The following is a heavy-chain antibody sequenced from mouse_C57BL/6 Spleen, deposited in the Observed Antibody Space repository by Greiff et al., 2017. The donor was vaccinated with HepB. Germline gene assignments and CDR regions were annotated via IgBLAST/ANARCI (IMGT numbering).Heavy chain of an antibody. Sequence: QVQLKQSGAELVRPGASVTLSCKASGYTFTDYEMHWVKQTPVHGLEWIGAIDPETGGTAYNQKFKGKAILTADKSSGTAYMELRSLTSEDSAVYYCTRRDYYGSLDYWGQGTTLTVSS. D-gene: IGHD1-1*01. J-gene: IGHJ2*01. V-gene: IGHV1-15*01. CDR2: IDPETGGT. CDR1: GYTFTDYE. CDR3: TRRDYYGSLDY.